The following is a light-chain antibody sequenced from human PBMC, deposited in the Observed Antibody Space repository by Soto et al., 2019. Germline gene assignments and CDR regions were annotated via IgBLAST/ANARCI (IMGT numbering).Light chain of an antibody. Sequence: EIVMTQSPATLSVSPGERATLPCRASQSVSSNLAWYQQNPGQAPRLLIYGASTRATAIPARFSGSGSETEFTLTISSLQSEDFAVYYCQQYNSWPRTFGQGTKVDIK. CDR3: QQYNSWPRT. CDR2: GAS. CDR1: QSVSSN. V-gene: IGKV3-15*01. J-gene: IGKJ1*01.